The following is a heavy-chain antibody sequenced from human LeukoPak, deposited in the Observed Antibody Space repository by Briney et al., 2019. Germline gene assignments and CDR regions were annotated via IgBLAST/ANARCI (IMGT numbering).Heavy chain of an antibody. CDR2: ISSDGSYK. CDR3: ARQYISGQWYFDY. J-gene: IGHJ4*02. D-gene: IGHD5-18*01. CDR1: GFTFSSHA. V-gene: IGHV3-30*04. Sequence: GGSLRLSCAASGFTFSSHALHWVRQAPGKGLEWVAVISSDGSYKYYADSVKGRFTVSRDNSKNTLYLQMNSLIPEDTAVYYCARQYISGQWYFDYWGQGTLVTVSS.